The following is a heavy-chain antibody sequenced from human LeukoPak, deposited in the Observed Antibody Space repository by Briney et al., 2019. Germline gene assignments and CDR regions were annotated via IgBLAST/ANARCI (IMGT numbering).Heavy chain of an antibody. CDR3: ARAIGVIRYFVY. Sequence: PRTLSLTCAVSGGSISTYNRRWVRQPPGKGLEWVGDIYISGSTQYTTSLTSRVTISLDTCQNTFSLKLSTVTPADTPLYYSARAIGVIRYFVYWGQGALCSVSS. D-gene: IGHD2-21*01. V-gene: IGHV4-59*01. CDR1: GGSISTYN. CDR2: IYISGST. J-gene: IGHJ4*03.